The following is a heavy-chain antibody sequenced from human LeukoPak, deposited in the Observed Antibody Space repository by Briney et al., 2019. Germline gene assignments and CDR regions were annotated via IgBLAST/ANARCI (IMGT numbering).Heavy chain of an antibody. CDR2: ISGYNGNT. CDR1: GYTFTSYG. CDR3: ARGSSTMVRGVHDY. V-gene: IGHV1-18*01. D-gene: IGHD3-10*01. Sequence: GASVKVSCKASGYTFTSYGISWVRQAPGQGLEWMGWISGYNGNTNYAQKPQGRVTMTTDTSTSTAYMELRSLRSDDTAVYYCARGSSTMVRGVHDYWGQGTLVTVSS. J-gene: IGHJ4*02.